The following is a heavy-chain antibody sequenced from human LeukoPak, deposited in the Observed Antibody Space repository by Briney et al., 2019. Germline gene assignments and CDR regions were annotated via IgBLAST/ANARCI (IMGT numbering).Heavy chain of an antibody. CDR3: AKGGYCSSTSCYTSWFDP. V-gene: IGHV3-23*01. J-gene: IGHJ5*02. D-gene: IGHD2-2*02. CDR2: ISGSGGST. CDR1: GFTFSSYA. Sequence: PGGSLRLSCAASGFTFSSYAMSWVRQAPGKGLEWVSAISGSGGSTYYADSVKGRFTISRDNSKNTLYLQMNSLRAEDTAVYYCAKGGYCSSTSCYTSWFDPWGQETLVTVSS.